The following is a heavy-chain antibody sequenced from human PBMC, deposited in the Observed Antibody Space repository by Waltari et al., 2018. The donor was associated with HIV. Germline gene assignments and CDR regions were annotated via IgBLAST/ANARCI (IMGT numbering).Heavy chain of an antibody. D-gene: IGHD3-22*01. CDR2: ISAYNGNT. J-gene: IGHJ6*02. CDR3: ARLTHYYDTSGPDYYYYGMDV. Sequence: QVQLVQSGAAVKKPGASVKVSCKASGNTFTRYGISWVRQAPGQGLEGMGWISAYNGNTNYAQKLQGRVSMTTETSTSTAYMELRSLRSDDTAVYYCARLTHYYDTSGPDYYYYGMDVWGQGTTVTVSS. V-gene: IGHV1-18*01. CDR1: GNTFTRYG.